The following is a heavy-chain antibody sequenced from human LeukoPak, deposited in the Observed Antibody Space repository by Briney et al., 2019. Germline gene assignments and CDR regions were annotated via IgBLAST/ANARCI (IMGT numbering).Heavy chain of an antibody. Sequence: PGGSLRLSCAASGFSIENDWMSWVRQAPGKGLEWVGRVKSYNAGGTTHYAALVKGRFIISRDDSKNMLYLQMDSLKTEDTAVYYCTLIQGWGAGSYFLDYWGQGALVTVSS. CDR3: TLIQGWGAGSYFLDY. D-gene: IGHD3-10*01. V-gene: IGHV3-15*01. CDR1: GFSIENDW. J-gene: IGHJ4*02. CDR2: VKSYNAGGTT.